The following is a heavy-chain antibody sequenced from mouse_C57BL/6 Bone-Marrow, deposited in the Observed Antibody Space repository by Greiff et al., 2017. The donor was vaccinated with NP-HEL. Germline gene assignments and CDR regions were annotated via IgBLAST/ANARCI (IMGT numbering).Heavy chain of an antibody. J-gene: IGHJ2*01. V-gene: IGHV5-6*01. Sequence: EVQVVESGGELVKPGGSLKLSCAASGFTFSSYGMSWVRQTPDKRLEWVATISSGGSYTYYPDSVKGRFTISRDNAKNTLYLQMSSLKSEDTAMYYCARPATGPLDYWGQGTTLTVSS. CDR1: GFTFSSYG. CDR2: ISSGGSYT. D-gene: IGHD4-1*02. CDR3: ARPATGPLDY.